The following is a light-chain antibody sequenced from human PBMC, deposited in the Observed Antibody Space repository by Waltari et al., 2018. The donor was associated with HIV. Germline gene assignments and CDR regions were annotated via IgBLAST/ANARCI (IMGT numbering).Light chain of an antibody. CDR1: NSNIGAGYD. V-gene: IGLV1-40*01. Sequence: SVLTQPPSVSGAPGQWVSIPCTGNNSNIGAGYDVHGERHSPGTAPKLVIYGDTIRPSGVPVRFSGSRSGNSVTLDIAGLRAEDEADYFCQSYDSSLSGLWVFGAGTKLTVL. CDR2: GDT. CDR3: QSYDSSLSGLWV. J-gene: IGLJ3*02.